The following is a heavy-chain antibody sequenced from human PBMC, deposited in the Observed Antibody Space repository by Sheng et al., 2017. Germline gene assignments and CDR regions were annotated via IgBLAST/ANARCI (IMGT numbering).Heavy chain of an antibody. CDR2: ISYDGSNK. J-gene: IGHJ3*02. Sequence: QVQLVESGGGVVQPGRSLRLSCAASGFTFSSYAMHWVRQAPGKGLEWVAVISYDGSNKYYADSVKGRFTISRDNSKNTLYLQMNSLRAEDTAVYYCASTVTTIAFDIWGQGTMVTVSS. D-gene: IGHD4-17*01. V-gene: IGHV3-30*01. CDR3: ASTVTTIAFDI. CDR1: GFTFSSYA.